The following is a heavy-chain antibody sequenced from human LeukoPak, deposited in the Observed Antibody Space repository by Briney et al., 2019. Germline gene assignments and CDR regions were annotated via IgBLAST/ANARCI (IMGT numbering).Heavy chain of an antibody. D-gene: IGHD6-19*01. CDR3: AKGIAVAGRKTPYFDY. J-gene: IGHJ4*02. V-gene: IGHV3-23*01. Sequence: GGSLRLSCAAFGFTFSNYALSWVRQAPGKGLEWVSVISGSGDSTYYADSMKGRFTISRDNFKNTVYLQMNRLRAEDTAVYYCAKGIAVAGRKTPYFDYWGQGTLVTVSS. CDR1: GFTFSNYA. CDR2: ISGSGDST.